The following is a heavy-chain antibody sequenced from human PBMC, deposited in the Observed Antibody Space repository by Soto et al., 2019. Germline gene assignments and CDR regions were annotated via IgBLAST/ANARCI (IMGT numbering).Heavy chain of an antibody. CDR1: GGSISSYY. Sequence: PSETLSLTCTVSGGSISSYYWSWIRQPPGKGLEWIGYIYYSGSTNYNPSLKSRVTISVDTSKNQFSLKLSSVTAADTAVYYCATYSSSWQTETYFDYWGQGTLVTVSS. CDR2: IYYSGST. CDR3: ATYSSSWQTETYFDY. V-gene: IGHV4-59*01. J-gene: IGHJ4*02. D-gene: IGHD6-13*01.